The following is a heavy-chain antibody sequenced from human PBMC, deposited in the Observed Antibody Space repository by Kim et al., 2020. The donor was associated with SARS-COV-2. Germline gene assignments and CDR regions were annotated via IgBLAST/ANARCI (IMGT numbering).Heavy chain of an antibody. CDR2: ISYDGSNK. CDR3: AKDSPPIEYSRQGYGMDV. J-gene: IGHJ6*02. CDR1: GFTFSSYG. V-gene: IGHV3-30*18. Sequence: GGSLRLSCAASGFTFSSYGMHWVRQAPGKGLEWVAVISYDGSNKYYADSVKGRFTISRDNSKNTLYLQMNSLRAEDTAVYYCAKDSPPIEYSRQGYGMDVWGQGHTVTVSS. D-gene: IGHD6-6*01.